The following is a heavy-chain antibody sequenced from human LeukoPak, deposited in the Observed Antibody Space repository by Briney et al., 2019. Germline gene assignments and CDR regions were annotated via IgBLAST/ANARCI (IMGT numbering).Heavy chain of an antibody. CDR1: GGSISTSTYN. V-gene: IGHV4-39*01. CDR3: ARQVRSPVVMFMDV. Sequence: SETLSLTCTVAGGSISTSTYNWGWIRQPPGKGLEWIGRVYYTGITYYNPSVESRVTISVDTSKNHFSLELNSVTAADTGVYFCARQVRSPVVMFMDVWGKGTTVIVSS. CDR2: VYYTGIT. J-gene: IGHJ6*03. D-gene: IGHD3-22*01.